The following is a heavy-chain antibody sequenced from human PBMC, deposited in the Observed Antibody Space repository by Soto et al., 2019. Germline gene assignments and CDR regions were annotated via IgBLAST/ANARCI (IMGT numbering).Heavy chain of an antibody. CDR3: ARGISRVYYYYYYMDV. CDR1: GYTFTSYD. V-gene: IGHV1-8*01. CDR2: MNPNSGNT. Sequence: ASVKVSCKASGYTFTSYDINWVRQATGQGLEWMGWMNPNSGNTGYAQKFQGRVTMTRNTSISTAYMELSSLRSEDTAVYYCARGISRVYYYYYYMDVWGKGTTVTVSS. J-gene: IGHJ6*03. D-gene: IGHD6-13*01.